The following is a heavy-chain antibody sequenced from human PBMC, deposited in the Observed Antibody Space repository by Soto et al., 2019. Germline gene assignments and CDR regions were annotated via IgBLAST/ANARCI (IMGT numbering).Heavy chain of an antibody. Sequence: ASVKVSCKASGYTFTSYGISWVRQAPGQGLEWMGWISAYNGNTNYAQKLQGRVTMTTDTSTSTAYMELRSLRSDDTAVYYCATGFFGIAAAPNSYYYYYYGMDVWGQGNTVTVFS. CDR1: GYTFTSYG. CDR2: ISAYNGNT. J-gene: IGHJ6*02. CDR3: ATGFFGIAAAPNSYYYYYYGMDV. V-gene: IGHV1-18*04. D-gene: IGHD6-13*01.